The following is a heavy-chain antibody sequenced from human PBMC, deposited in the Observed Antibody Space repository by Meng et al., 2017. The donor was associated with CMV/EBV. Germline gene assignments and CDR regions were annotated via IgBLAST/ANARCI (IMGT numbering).Heavy chain of an antibody. Sequence: SDTLSLTCTVSGYSISSGYYWGCIRQPPGKGLEWIGSIIHSGSTYYNPSLKSRVTISVDTSKNQFSLKLSSVTAADTAVYYCARLGDGYNSGYFDYWGQGTLVTVSS. D-gene: IGHD5-24*01. J-gene: IGHJ4*02. CDR3: ARLGDGYNSGYFDY. CDR2: IIHSGST. CDR1: GYSISSGYY. V-gene: IGHV4-38-2*02.